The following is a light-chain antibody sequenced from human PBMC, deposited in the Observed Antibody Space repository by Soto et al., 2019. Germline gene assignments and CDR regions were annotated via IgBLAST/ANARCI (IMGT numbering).Light chain of an antibody. Sequence: DIQMTQSPSSLSVSVGDRVTITCQASHDITTCLNWYQQKPGKAPKLLIYDVSKLETGVPSRFSGSGSGTDFTLTISSLQPEDIATYFCQQYDDLPITFGQGTRLDVK. CDR1: HDITTC. CDR3: QQYDDLPIT. CDR2: DVS. J-gene: IGKJ5*01. V-gene: IGKV1-33*01.